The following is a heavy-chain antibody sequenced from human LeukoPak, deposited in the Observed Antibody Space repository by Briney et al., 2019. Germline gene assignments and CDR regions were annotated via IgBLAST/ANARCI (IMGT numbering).Heavy chain of an antibody. D-gene: IGHD3-10*01. CDR3: ARAPHPLLLWFGELNYFDY. V-gene: IGHV3-64*01. CDR1: GFTFSSYA. Sequence: PGGSLRLSCAASGFTFSSYAMHWVRQAPGKGLEYVSAISSNGGSTYYANSVKGRFTISRDNSKNTLYLQMGSLRAEDMAVYYCARAPHPLLLWFGELNYFDYWGQGTLVTVSS. CDR2: ISSNGGST. J-gene: IGHJ4*02.